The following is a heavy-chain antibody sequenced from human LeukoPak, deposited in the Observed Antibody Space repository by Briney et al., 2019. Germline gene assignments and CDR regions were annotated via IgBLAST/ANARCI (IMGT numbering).Heavy chain of an antibody. CDR3: AREFKYYYDSSGYYGDAFDI. CDR2: ISYDGSNK. Sequence: PGRSLRLSCAASGFTFNSYAMHWVRQAPGKGLGWVAVISYDGSNKYYADSVKGRFTISRDNSKNTLYLQMNSLRAEDTAVYYCAREFKYYYDSSGYYGDAFDIWGQGTMVTVSS. D-gene: IGHD3-22*01. CDR1: GFTFNSYA. V-gene: IGHV3-30-3*01. J-gene: IGHJ3*02.